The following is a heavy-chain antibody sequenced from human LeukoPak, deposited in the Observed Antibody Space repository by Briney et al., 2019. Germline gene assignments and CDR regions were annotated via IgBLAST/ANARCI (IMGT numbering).Heavy chain of an antibody. J-gene: IGHJ6*02. CDR3: ARDGKYYGPASLYYGMDV. V-gene: IGHV3-7*01. D-gene: IGHD3-10*01. Sequence: GGSLRLSCEASGFTFSNSWMTWVRQTPGKGLEWVANIKTDGSEKYYVDSVRGRFTISRDNAKNSLYLQMNSLRAEDTAVYYCARDGKYYGPASLYYGMDVWGQGTTVTVSS. CDR2: IKTDGSEK. CDR1: GFTFSNSW.